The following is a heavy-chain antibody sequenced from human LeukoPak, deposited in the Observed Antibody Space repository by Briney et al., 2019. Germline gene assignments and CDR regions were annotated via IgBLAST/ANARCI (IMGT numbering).Heavy chain of an antibody. CDR3: AREGRDRRWELIDY. CDR1: GFTFSSYG. D-gene: IGHD1-26*01. Sequence: GGSLRLSCAASGFTFSSYGMTWVRQAPGKGLEWVSYISSSGSTIYYADSVKGRFTISRDNAKNSLYLQMNSLRVEDTAVYYCAREGRDRRWELIDYWGQGTLVTVSS. CDR2: ISSSGSTI. V-gene: IGHV3-48*03. J-gene: IGHJ4*02.